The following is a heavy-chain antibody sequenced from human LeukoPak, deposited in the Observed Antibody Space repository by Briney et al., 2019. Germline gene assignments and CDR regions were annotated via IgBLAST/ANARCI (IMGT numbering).Heavy chain of an antibody. D-gene: IGHD2-2*01. J-gene: IGHJ4*02. V-gene: IGHV1-2*02. CDR1: GYTFTGYY. CDR3: ARGFVVVPAAIDYFDY. Sequence: GASVKVSCKASGYTFTGYYMHWVRQAPGQGLEWMGWINPNSGGTNYAQKFQGRVTMTRDTSISTAYMELSRLRSDDTAVYYCARGFVVVPAAIDYFDYWGQGTLVTVSS. CDR2: INPNSGGT.